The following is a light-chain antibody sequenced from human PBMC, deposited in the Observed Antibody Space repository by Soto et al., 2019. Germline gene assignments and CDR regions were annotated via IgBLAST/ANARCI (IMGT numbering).Light chain of an antibody. J-gene: IGKJ4*01. CDR1: QSVSSY. Sequence: EIVLTQSPATLSLSPGERATLSCRASQSVSSYLAWYQQKPGQAPRLLIDDASNRATGIPARFSGSGSGTDFTLTISSLEPEDFAVYYCQQRSNWPTFGGGTNVEIK. V-gene: IGKV3-11*01. CDR3: QQRSNWPT. CDR2: DAS.